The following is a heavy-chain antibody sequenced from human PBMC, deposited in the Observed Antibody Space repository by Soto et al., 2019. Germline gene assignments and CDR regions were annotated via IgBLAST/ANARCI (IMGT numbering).Heavy chain of an antibody. J-gene: IGHJ6*02. D-gene: IGHD1-26*01. V-gene: IGHV4-39*07. CDR3: ARVSGSYYYAMDV. CDR1: GGSISSGPYS. CDR2: FYYSGST. Sequence: SETLSLTCTVSGGSISSGPYSWGWIRQPPGKGLDWIGTFYYSGSTNYNPSLESRVTISVDTSKNQFSLKLSSLTAADTAVYYCARVSGSYYYAMDVWGQGITVTVSS.